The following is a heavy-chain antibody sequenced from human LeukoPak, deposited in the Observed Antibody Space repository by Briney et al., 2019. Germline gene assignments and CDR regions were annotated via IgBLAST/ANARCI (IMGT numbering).Heavy chain of an antibody. J-gene: IGHJ4*02. CDR1: GFTFSSYA. D-gene: IGHD2-2*01. CDR3: ARPSRSSTSWLGIVATTRGYYFDY. CDR2: ISGSGGST. V-gene: IGHV3-23*01. Sequence: GGSLRLSCAASGFTFSSYAMSWVRQAPGKGLEWVSAISGSGGSTYYADSVKGRFTISRDNSKNTLYLQMNSLRAEDTAVYYCARPSRSSTSWLGIVATTRGYYFDYWGQGTLVTVSS.